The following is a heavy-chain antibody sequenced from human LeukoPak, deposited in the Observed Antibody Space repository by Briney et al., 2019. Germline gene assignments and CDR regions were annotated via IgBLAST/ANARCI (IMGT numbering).Heavy chain of an antibody. J-gene: IGHJ6*02. CDR2: ISYDGSNK. D-gene: IGHD2-2*02. CDR3: AKDTDIVVVPAAIRGMDV. CDR1: GFTFSSST. Sequence: PGGSLRLSCAASGFTFSSSTMNWIRQAPGKGLEWVAVISYDGSNKYYADSVKGRFTISRDNSKNTLYLQMNSLRAEDTAVYYCAKDTDIVVVPAAIRGMDVWGQGTTVTVSS. V-gene: IGHV3-30*18.